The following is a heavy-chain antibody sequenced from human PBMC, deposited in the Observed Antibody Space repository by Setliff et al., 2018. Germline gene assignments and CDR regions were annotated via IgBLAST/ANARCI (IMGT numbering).Heavy chain of an antibody. V-gene: IGHV1-69*05. CDR3: AREKVVVVSATSYHYYMDV. Sequence: SVKVSCKASGGTFSNYDISWVRQAPGQGLEWMGGIIPIFGTTNYAQRFQGRVTITTDESTNTAYMELSSLRSEDTAMYYCAREKVVVVSATSYHYYMDVWGKGTTVTVSS. CDR2: IIPIFGTT. D-gene: IGHD2-15*01. J-gene: IGHJ6*03. CDR1: GGTFSNYD.